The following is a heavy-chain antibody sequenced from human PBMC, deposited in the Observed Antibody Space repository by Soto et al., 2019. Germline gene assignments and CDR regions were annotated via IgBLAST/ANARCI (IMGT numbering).Heavy chain of an antibody. J-gene: IGHJ4*02. CDR3: ANGRVTLVREYQTNREFDY. CDR1: GFTFSSYG. CDR2: ISYDGSNK. D-gene: IGHD3-10*01. Sequence: PGGSLRLSCAASGFTFSSYGMHWVRQAPGKGLEWVAVISYDGSNKYYADSVKGRFTISRDNSKSTLYLQMNSLRAEDTAVYYCANGRVTLVREYQTNREFDYWGQGTLVTVSS. V-gene: IGHV3-30*18.